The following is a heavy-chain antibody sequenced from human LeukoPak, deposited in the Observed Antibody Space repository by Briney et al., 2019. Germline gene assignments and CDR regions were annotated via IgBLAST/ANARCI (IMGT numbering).Heavy chain of an antibody. CDR3: ARGVSELRSDWFDP. J-gene: IGHJ5*02. D-gene: IGHD1-26*01. V-gene: IGHV1-8*03. CDR2: MNPNSGNT. Sequence: ASVKVSCKTSGYTFTGYYMHWVRQAPGQGLEWMGWMNPNSGNTGYAQKFQGRVTITRNTSISTAYMELSSLRSEDTAVYYCARGVSELRSDWFDPWGQGTLVTVSS. CDR1: GYTFTGYY.